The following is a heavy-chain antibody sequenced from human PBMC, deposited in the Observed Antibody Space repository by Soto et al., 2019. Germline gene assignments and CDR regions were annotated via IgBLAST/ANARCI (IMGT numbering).Heavy chain of an antibody. Sequence: PGGSLRLSCAASGFTFSSYAMSWVRQAPGKGLEWVSAISGSGGSTYYADSVRGRFTISRDNSKNTLYLQMNSLRAEDTAVYYCARNYCGGDCYSRWFDPWGQGTLVTVSS. J-gene: IGHJ5*02. CDR3: ARNYCGGDCYSRWFDP. D-gene: IGHD2-21*02. V-gene: IGHV3-23*01. CDR2: ISGSGGST. CDR1: GFTFSSYA.